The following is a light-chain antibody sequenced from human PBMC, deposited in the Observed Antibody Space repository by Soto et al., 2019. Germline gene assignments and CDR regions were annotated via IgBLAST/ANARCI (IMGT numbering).Light chain of an antibody. CDR2: DVS. J-gene: IGLJ2*01. V-gene: IGLV2-14*01. Sequence: QSVLTQPASVSGSPGQSITLSCTGTSSDIGGYNYVSWYQQHPGKAPKLMIYDVSDRPSGVSNRLSGSKSANLASLTISGLQAGDEAGYNCTAYTSTSTYVVVGGGSKLTV. CDR1: SSDIGGYNY. CDR3: TAYTSTSTYVV.